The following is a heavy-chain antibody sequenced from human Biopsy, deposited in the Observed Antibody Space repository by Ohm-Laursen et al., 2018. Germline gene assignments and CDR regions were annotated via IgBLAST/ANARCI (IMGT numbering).Heavy chain of an antibody. Sequence: SDTLSLTWAVYGGSFSGYYWSWIRQPPGKGLEWIGEINHSGSTNYNPSLKSRVTISVDTSKNQFSLKLSSVTAADTAAYYCARGRLRAVARFDYWGQGTLVTVSS. D-gene: IGHD6-19*01. J-gene: IGHJ4*02. CDR1: GGSFSGYY. V-gene: IGHV4-34*01. CDR2: INHSGST. CDR3: ARGRLRAVARFDY.